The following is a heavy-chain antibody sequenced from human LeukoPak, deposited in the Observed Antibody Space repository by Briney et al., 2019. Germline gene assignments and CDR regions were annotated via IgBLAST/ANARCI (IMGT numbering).Heavy chain of an antibody. CDR1: GFTFSSYS. Sequence: PGGSLRLSCAASGFTFSSYSINWVRQAPGKGLEWVSSISSGSSYIHYADSVRGRFTISRDNAKNSLSLQMDSLRAEDTALYYCVRGGSTAGRPNNFDYWGQGTLVTVSS. J-gene: IGHJ4*02. V-gene: IGHV3-21*01. D-gene: IGHD6-6*01. CDR2: ISSGSSYI. CDR3: VRGGSTAGRPNNFDY.